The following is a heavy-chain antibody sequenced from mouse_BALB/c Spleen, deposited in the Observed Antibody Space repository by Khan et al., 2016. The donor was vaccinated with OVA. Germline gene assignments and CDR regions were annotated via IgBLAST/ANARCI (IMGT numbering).Heavy chain of an antibody. CDR1: GYTFTSYD. CDR3: ARQYAGRIVYGYFDG. Sequence: VQLQESGAELVKPGASVKLSCKASGYTFTSYDINWVRQRPEQGLEWIGWIFPGDDSTNYNEKFKGKATLTSDKSSSTAYMQLSRLTSEDSAVYLCARQYAGRIVYGYFDGGGEGTTVTVSS. V-gene: IGHV1S56*01. D-gene: IGHD1-1*01. J-gene: IGHJ1*01. CDR2: IFPGDDST.